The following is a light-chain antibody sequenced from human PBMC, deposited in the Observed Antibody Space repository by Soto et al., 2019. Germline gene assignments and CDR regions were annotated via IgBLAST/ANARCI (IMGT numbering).Light chain of an antibody. J-gene: IGLJ1*01. V-gene: IGLV2-14*01. CDR2: DVS. CDR3: SSYTTTSTYV. CDR1: RSDVGAYNY. Sequence: QSVLTQPASVSGSPGQSITISCTGTRSDVGAYNYVSWYQHLPGEAPKLIIFDVSNWPSGVSNRFSGSKSGNAASLTISGLQTEDEADYYCSSYTTTSTYVFGTGTKLTVL.